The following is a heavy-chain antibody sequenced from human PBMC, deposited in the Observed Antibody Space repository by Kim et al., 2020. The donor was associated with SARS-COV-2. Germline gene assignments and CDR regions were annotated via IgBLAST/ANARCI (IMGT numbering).Heavy chain of an antibody. D-gene: IGHD6-13*01. CDR1: GGSFSGYY. J-gene: IGHJ6*02. Sequence: SETLSLTCAVYGGSFSGYYWSWIRQPPGKGLEWIGEINHSGSTNYNPSLKSRVTISVDTSKNQFSLKLSSVTAADTAVYYCARGVTKSGGSSWYQTYHGDYYYYGMDVWGQGTTVTVSS. V-gene: IGHV4-34*01. CDR2: INHSGST. CDR3: ARGVTKSGGSSWYQTYHGDYYYYGMDV.